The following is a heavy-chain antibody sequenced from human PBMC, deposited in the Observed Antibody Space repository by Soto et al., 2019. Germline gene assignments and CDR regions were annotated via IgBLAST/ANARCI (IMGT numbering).Heavy chain of an antibody. CDR1: GFTFSSYG. D-gene: IGHD2-15*01. Sequence: QVELVESGGCVFQPGRSLRLSCAASGFTFSSYGMHWVRQAQGKGLEWVAVIWYDGSNKYYADSVKGRFTISRDNSKNTLYMQMTGLRAEDTAVYYCARSGESLRLGLFDPWREGPLVTVSS. CDR2: IWYDGSNK. V-gene: IGHV3-33*01. J-gene: IGHJ5*02. CDR3: ARSGESLRLGLFDP.